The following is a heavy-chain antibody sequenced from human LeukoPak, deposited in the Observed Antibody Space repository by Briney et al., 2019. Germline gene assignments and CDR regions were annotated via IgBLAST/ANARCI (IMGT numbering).Heavy chain of an antibody. D-gene: IGHD2-15*01. J-gene: IGHJ4*02. CDR1: GFTFSSYA. V-gene: IGHV3-23*01. CDR3: AKDAVYCSGGSCYVEMIWYFDY. Sequence: GGSLRLSCAASGFTFSSYAMSWVRQAPGKGLEWVSAISGSGGSTYYADSVKGRFTISRDNSKNTLYLQMNSLRAEDTAVYYCAKDAVYCSGGSCYVEMIWYFDYWGQGTLVTVSS. CDR2: ISGSGGST.